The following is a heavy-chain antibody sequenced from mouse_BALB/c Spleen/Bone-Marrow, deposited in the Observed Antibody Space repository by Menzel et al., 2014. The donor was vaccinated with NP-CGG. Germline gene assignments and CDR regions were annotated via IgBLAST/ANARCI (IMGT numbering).Heavy chain of an antibody. J-gene: IGHJ4*01. CDR2: IDPANGNT. Sequence: VQLKQSGAELVKPGASVELSCTAPGFNIKDTYMHWVKQRPEQGLEWIGRIDPANGNTKYDPKFQGKATITADTSSNTAYLQLSSLTSEDTAVYYCARWEYYAMDYWGQGTSVTVSS. CDR1: GFNIKDTY. V-gene: IGHV14-3*02. D-gene: IGHD4-1*01. CDR3: ARWEYYAMDY.